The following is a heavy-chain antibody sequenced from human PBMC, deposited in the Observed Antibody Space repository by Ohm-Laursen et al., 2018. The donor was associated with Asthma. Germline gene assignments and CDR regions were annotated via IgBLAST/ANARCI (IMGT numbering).Heavy chain of an antibody. V-gene: IGHV4-59*01. CDR1: GGSISSYY. D-gene: IGHD5-24*01. J-gene: IGHJ4*02. Sequence: TLSLTCTVSGGSISSYYWSWIRQPPGKGLEWIGYIYYSGNTNYNPSLKSRVTISVDTSKNQFSLKLTSVTAADTAVYYCARGRMATVFDYWGRGTLVTVSS. CDR2: IYYSGNT. CDR3: ARGRMATVFDY.